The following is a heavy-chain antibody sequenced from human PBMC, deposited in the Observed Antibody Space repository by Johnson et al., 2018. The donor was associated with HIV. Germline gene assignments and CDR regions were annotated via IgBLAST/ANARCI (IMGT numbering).Heavy chain of an antibody. CDR3: ARDRGGYYYDSSGLDAFDI. D-gene: IGHD3-22*01. J-gene: IGHJ3*02. CDR2: IYSGGST. CDR1: GFTVSSNY. V-gene: IGHV3-53*01. Sequence: VQLVESGGGLIQPGGSLRLSCAASGFTVSSNYMRWVRQAPGKGLEWVSVIYSGGSTYYADSVRGRFTISRDNAKNSLYLQMNSLRAEDTAVYSCARDRGGYYYDSSGLDAFDIWGQGTMVTVSS.